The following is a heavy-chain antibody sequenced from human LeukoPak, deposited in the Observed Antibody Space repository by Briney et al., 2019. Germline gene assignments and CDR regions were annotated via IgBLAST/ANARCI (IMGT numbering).Heavy chain of an antibody. Sequence: SETLSLTCTVSVGSISSGDYYWGWIRPPPGEGLEWIGTIYYSGSTYYTPSLKSRVTISVDTSKNQFSLKLSSVTAADTAVYYCARDPQLAGVYNWLDPWGQGTLVTVSS. CDR3: ARDPQLAGVYNWLDP. J-gene: IGHJ5*02. CDR1: VGSISSGDYY. V-gene: IGHV4-39*07. CDR2: IYYSGST. D-gene: IGHD2-2*01.